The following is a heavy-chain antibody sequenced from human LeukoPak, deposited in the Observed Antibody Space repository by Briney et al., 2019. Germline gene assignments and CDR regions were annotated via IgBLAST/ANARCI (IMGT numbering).Heavy chain of an antibody. CDR1: GFTFSSYS. D-gene: IGHD6-13*01. J-gene: IGHJ4*02. Sequence: GGSLRLSCAASGFTFSSYSMNWVRQAPGKGPEWVANIEGDGGKKFYVDSVKGRFTISRDNAENSLYLQMNSLRVEDTAVYYCARVLEAAAFDYWGQGTLVTVSS. CDR2: IEGDGGKK. V-gene: IGHV3-7*01. CDR3: ARVLEAAAFDY.